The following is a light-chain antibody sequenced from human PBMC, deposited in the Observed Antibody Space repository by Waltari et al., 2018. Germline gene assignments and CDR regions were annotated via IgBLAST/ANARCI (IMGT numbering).Light chain of an antibody. Sequence: QSVLTQPPSASATPGQRVIISCSGSRSNLGSNYLYWYQQLPGTAPKRLIYRNNERPSGVFDRFSASKSGTSAPLVISGLRSEDEAVYYCASWDDSHYVFGPGTTVTVL. CDR3: ASWDDSHYV. V-gene: IGLV1-47*01. J-gene: IGLJ1*01. CDR2: RNN. CDR1: RSNLGSNY.